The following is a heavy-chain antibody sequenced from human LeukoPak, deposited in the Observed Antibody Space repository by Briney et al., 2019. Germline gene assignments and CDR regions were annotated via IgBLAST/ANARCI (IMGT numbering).Heavy chain of an antibody. Sequence: GGSLRLSCAASGFTVSSNYMSWVRQAPGKGLEWVSVIYSGGSTYYADSVKGRFTISRDNSKNTLYLQMDSLRAEDTAVYYCARVSSGWYIGGAFDIWGQGTMVTVSS. CDR3: ARVSSGWYIGGAFDI. CDR1: GFTVSSNY. D-gene: IGHD6-19*01. J-gene: IGHJ3*02. CDR2: IYSGGST. V-gene: IGHV3-66*02.